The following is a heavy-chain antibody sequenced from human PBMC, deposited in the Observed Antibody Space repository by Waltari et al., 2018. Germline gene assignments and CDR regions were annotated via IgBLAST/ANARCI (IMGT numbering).Heavy chain of an antibody. CDR1: GFTFSSYA. CDR3: AKVIAAAGSFDY. J-gene: IGHJ4*02. D-gene: IGHD6-13*01. V-gene: IGHV3-23*03. CDR2: IYSGGST. Sequence: EVQLLESGGGLVQPGGSLRLSCAASGFTFSSYAMSGVRQAPGKGLEWVSVIYSGGSTYYADSVKGRFTISRDNSKNTLYLQMNSLRAEDTAVYYCAKVIAAAGSFDYWGQGTLVTVSS.